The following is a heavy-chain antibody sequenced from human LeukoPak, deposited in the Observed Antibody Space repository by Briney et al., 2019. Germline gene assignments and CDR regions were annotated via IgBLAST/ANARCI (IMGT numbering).Heavy chain of an antibody. CDR2: ISAYNGNT. J-gene: IGHJ4*02. CDR1: GYTFTSYG. D-gene: IGHD3-22*01. V-gene: IGHV1-18*01. CDR3: ARDRVYYYDSSGYYPFDY. Sequence: SVKVSCKASGYTFTSYGISWVRQAPGQGLEWMGWISAYNGNTNYAQKLQGRVTMTTDTSTSTAYMELRSLRSDDTAVYYCARDRVYYYDSSGYYPFDYWGQGTLVTVSS.